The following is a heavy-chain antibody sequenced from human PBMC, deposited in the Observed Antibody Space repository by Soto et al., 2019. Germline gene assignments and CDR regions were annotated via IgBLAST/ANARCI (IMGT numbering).Heavy chain of an antibody. CDR3: AKDAGKFIYGDYGFYYYYYGMDV. V-gene: IGHV3-23*01. CDR1: GFTFSSYA. CDR2: ISGSGGST. D-gene: IGHD4-17*01. Sequence: GGSLRLSCAASGFTFSSYAMSWVRQAPGKGLEWVSAISGSGGSTFYADSVKGRFTISRDNSKNTLYLQMNSLRAEDTAVYYCAKDAGKFIYGDYGFYYYYYGMDVWGQGTTVTVSS. J-gene: IGHJ6*02.